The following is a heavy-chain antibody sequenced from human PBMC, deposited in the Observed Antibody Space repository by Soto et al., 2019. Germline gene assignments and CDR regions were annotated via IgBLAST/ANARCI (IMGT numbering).Heavy chain of an antibody. D-gene: IGHD2-21*02. CDR2: IYYSGST. V-gene: IGHV4-61*01. CDR1: GGSVSSGNNY. CDR3: ARGGGIYCGGDCYRWFDP. Sequence: SETLSLTCTVSGGSVSSGNNYWSWIRQPPGKGLERIGYIYYSGSTNYNPSLKSRVTMSVDTFKNQFSLKLTSVTAADTAVYYCARGGGIYCGGDCYRWFDPWGQGTLVTVSS. J-gene: IGHJ5*02.